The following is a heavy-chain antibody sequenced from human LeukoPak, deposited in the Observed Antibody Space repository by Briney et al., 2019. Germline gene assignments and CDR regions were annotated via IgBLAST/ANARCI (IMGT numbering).Heavy chain of an antibody. V-gene: IGHV3-30*02. CDR3: AKDSLGYCSSTSCRFFDY. Sequence: GGSLRLSCAASGFTSSSYGMHWVRQAPGKGLEWVAFIRYDGSNKYYADSVKGRFTISRDNSKNTLYLQMNSLRAEDTAVYYCAKDSLGYCSSTSCRFFDYWGQGTLVTVSS. J-gene: IGHJ4*02. D-gene: IGHD2-2*01. CDR1: GFTSSSYG. CDR2: IRYDGSNK.